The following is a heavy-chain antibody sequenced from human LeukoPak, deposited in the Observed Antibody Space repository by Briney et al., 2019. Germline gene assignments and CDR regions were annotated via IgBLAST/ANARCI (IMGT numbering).Heavy chain of an antibody. CDR2: ISGSGSGK. Sequence: PGGSLRLSCAAAGFTFSSYSMNWVRQAPGKGLEWVSCISGSGSGKYYADSVKGRFTISRDNSKNTLYLQMNSLRAEDTAVYYCAKLRGGINWFDPWGQGTLVTVSS. CDR1: GFTFSSYS. J-gene: IGHJ5*02. CDR3: AKLRGGINWFDP. D-gene: IGHD6-13*01. V-gene: IGHV3-23*01.